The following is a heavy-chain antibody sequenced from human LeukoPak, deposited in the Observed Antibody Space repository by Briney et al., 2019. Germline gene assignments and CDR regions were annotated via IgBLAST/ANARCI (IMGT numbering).Heavy chain of an antibody. CDR2: ISSGSSTI. Sequence: GGSLRLSCAASGFTFSTYAMNWVRQAPGKGLEWVSYISSGSSTIYYADSVRGRFTISRDNAKNSLYLQMNSLRAEDTAVYYCARDQEPPFDYWGQGTLVTASS. CDR1: GFTFSTYA. J-gene: IGHJ4*02. V-gene: IGHV3-48*04. D-gene: IGHD1-14*01. CDR3: ARDQEPPFDY.